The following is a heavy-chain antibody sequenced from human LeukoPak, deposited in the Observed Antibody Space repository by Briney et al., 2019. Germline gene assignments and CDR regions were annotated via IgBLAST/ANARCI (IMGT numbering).Heavy chain of an antibody. CDR2: ISSDSKTI. J-gene: IGHJ4*02. Sequence: PGGSLRLSCAASGFTFSTYSMNWVRQAPGKGLERVSYISSDSKTIYYADSVKGRFTISRDNAKKSLYLQMNSLRVEDTAVYYCATPFDYWGQGTLVTVSS. V-gene: IGHV3-48*01. CDR1: GFTFSTYS. CDR3: ATPFDY.